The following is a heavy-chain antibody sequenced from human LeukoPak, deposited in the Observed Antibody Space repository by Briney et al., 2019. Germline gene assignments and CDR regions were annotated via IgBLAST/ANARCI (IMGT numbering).Heavy chain of an antibody. CDR1: GFTFSRYS. D-gene: IGHD6-19*01. V-gene: IGHV3-48*01. Sequence: GGSLRLSCAASGFTFSRYSMNWVRQAPGEGLEWVSYIDGSSTVIYYADSVKGRFTISRDNSKNTLYLQMNSLRAEDTAVYYCVVAVAASDAFDIWGQGTMVTVSS. CDR3: VVAVAASDAFDI. CDR2: IDGSSTVI. J-gene: IGHJ3*02.